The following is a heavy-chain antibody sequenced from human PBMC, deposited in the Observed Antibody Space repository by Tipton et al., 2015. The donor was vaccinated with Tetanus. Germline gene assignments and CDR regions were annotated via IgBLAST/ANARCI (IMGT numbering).Heavy chain of an antibody. V-gene: IGHV3-9*01. CDR3: AKGGTIMIWNYYFDS. CDR2: ISWNSGSI. Sequence: SLRLSCAASGFTFDDYAMHWVRQAPGKGLEWVSGISWNSGSIGYADSVKGRFTISRDNAKNSLYLQMNSLRAEDTAVYYCAKGGTIMIWNYYFDSWGQGTLVTVSS. J-gene: IGHJ4*02. D-gene: IGHD3-16*01. CDR1: GFTFDDYA.